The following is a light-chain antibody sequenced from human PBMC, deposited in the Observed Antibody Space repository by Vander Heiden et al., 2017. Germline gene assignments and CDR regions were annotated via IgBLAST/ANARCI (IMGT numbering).Light chain of an antibody. J-gene: IGKJ4*01. CDR1: ECVSNN. Sequence: EIVLTHSPPTLSLYGGERAPLSGRASECVSNNLAWYQQKPGQAPRLLIYAASTRATDIPARFSGSGSGTDFTLTISRLESEDFAVYYCQQYKNWPLTFGGGAKVEIK. CDR3: QQYKNWPLT. V-gene: IGKV3D-15*01. CDR2: AAS.